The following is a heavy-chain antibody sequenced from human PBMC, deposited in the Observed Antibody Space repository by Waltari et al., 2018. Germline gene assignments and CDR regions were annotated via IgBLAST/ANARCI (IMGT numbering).Heavy chain of an antibody. J-gene: IGHJ5*02. CDR3: ARVSTTGDWFDP. V-gene: IGHV3-21*01. Sequence: EVQLVESGGGLVKPGGSLRLSCAASGFTFSSYSMNWFRQAPGKGLEWVSSISSSSSYIYYADSVKGRFTISRDNAKNSLYLQMNSLRAEDTAVYYCARVSTTGDWFDPWGQGTLVTVSS. CDR1: GFTFSSYS. CDR2: ISSSSSYI. D-gene: IGHD4-17*01.